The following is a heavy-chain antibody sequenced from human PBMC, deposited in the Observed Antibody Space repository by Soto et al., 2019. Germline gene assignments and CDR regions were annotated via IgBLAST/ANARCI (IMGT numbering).Heavy chain of an antibody. CDR1: GFTLSDLY. D-gene: IGHD5-12*01. CDR3: ARDLYEDYGMDV. J-gene: IGHJ6*02. Sequence: EVQLVESGGGLVQPGGSLRLSCSVSGFTLSDLYMDWVRQAPGKGLEWVGRSRNQANHYATHYAASVRGRFTISRDDSKTSMYLQMNSLKTEDTAVYYCARDLYEDYGMDVWGQGTAVTVSS. V-gene: IGHV3-72*01. CDR2: SRNQANHYAT.